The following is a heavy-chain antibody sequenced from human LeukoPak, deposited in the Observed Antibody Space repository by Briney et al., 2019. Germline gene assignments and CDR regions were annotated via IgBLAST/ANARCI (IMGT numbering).Heavy chain of an antibody. Sequence: SETLSLTCTVSGGSIRSRNYYWDWIRQPPGKGLECIGNFYDSGSTYYNPSLKSRVTISGDTSKNQFSLKLTSVTAADTAVYYCARHTRPGCSGYENAFDIWGQGTMVTVSS. V-gene: IGHV4-39*01. CDR2: FYDSGST. D-gene: IGHD5-12*01. J-gene: IGHJ3*02. CDR1: GGSIRSRNYY. CDR3: ARHTRPGCSGYENAFDI.